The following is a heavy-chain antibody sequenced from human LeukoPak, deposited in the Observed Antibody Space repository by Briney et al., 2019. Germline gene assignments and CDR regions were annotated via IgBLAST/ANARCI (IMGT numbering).Heavy chain of an antibody. J-gene: IGHJ6*02. V-gene: IGHV6-1*01. CDR2: TYYRSKWYN. Sequence: SQTLSLTCAISGDSVSSNSAAWNWIRQSPSRGLEWLGRTYYRSKWYNDYAVSVKSRITINPDTSKNQFSLKLSSVTAADTAVYYCARKPVYYYYGMDVWGQGTTVTVSS. CDR1: GDSVSSNSAA. CDR3: ARKPVYYYYGMDV.